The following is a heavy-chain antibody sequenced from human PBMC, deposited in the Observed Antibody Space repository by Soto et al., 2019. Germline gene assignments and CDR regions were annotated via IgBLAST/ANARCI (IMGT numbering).Heavy chain of an antibody. CDR2: ISPFNGFT. J-gene: IGHJ4*02. Sequence: QVQLVQSGPEAKKPGAAVKVSCKASGYTFTRYGISWVRQAPGQGLERMGWISPFNGFTNYAQKFQDRVTMTTDTFTSTAYMEVRSLRSDDTDVYYWAREVYSNFWYYFDCWGQGALVAVSS. CDR3: AREVYSNFWYYFDC. CDR1: GYTFTRYG. V-gene: IGHV1-18*01. D-gene: IGHD6-13*01.